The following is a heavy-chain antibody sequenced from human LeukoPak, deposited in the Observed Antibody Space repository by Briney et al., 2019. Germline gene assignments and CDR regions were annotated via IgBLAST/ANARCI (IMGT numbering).Heavy chain of an antibody. J-gene: IGHJ6*02. CDR2: TTAYNSNK. Sequence: GASVKVSCKASGYTFTSYGISWVRQAPGQGLEWVAWTTAYNSNKNSAEKFQGRVTMTIDTSTSTAYMELRSLKSDDTAVYYCVRHIKPAGPWDGMDVWGQGTTVIVSS. V-gene: IGHV1-18*04. CDR1: GYTFTSYG. CDR3: VRHIKPAGPWDGMDV. D-gene: IGHD1-26*01.